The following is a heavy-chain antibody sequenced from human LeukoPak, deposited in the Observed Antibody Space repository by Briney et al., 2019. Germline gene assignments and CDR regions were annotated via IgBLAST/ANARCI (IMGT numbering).Heavy chain of an antibody. Sequence: SGTLSLTCAVSGGSISSRNWWSWVRQPPGKGLEWIAEIHHSGSTNYNPSLKSRVTISVDKSKNQFSLKLSSVTAADTAVYYCARIRGFGADYYYYYMDVWGKGTTVTVSS. J-gene: IGHJ6*03. CDR1: GGSISSRNW. V-gene: IGHV4-4*02. CDR2: IHHSGST. D-gene: IGHD3-10*01. CDR3: ARIRGFGADYYYYYMDV.